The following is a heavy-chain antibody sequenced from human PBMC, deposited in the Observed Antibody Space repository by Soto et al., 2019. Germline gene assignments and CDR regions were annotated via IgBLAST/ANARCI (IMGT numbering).Heavy chain of an antibody. Sequence: GGSLRLSCAASGFTFSSYGMHWVRQAPGKGLEWVAVIWYDGSNKYYADSVKGRFTISRDNSKNTLYLQMNSLRAEDTAVYYCARDRYYYDSSGYYDPFDYWGQGTLVTVSS. CDR3: ARDRYYYDSSGYYDPFDY. CDR2: IWYDGSNK. V-gene: IGHV3-33*01. CDR1: GFTFSSYG. D-gene: IGHD3-22*01. J-gene: IGHJ4*02.